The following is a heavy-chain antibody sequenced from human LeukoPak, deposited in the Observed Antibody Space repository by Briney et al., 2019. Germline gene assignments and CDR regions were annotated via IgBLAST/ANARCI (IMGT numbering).Heavy chain of an antibody. Sequence: SETLSLTCNVSGASVSSGSYYWSWIRQPPGKELEWIGYIYYSGSTNYNPSLKSRVTISVDTSKNQFSLKLSSVTAADTAVYHCAREAMYSYGNNFDYWGQGTLVTVSS. V-gene: IGHV4-61*01. CDR3: AREAMYSYGNNFDY. CDR1: GASVSSGSYY. D-gene: IGHD5-18*01. CDR2: IYYSGST. J-gene: IGHJ4*02.